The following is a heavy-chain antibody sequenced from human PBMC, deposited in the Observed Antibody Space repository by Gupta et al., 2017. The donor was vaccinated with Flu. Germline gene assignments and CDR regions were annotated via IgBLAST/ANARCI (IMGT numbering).Heavy chain of an antibody. V-gene: IGHV3-74*01. CDR2: IKRDESSA. CDR3: ARDGAGDCSGGSCYSWFDP. J-gene: IGHJ5*02. Sequence: HWVRQAPGKGLVWVSRIKRDESSASYAASVKGRFTISRDNAKNTLYLQMNSLRAEEKAVYYCARDGAGDCSGGSCYSWFDPWGKGTLVTVSS. D-gene: IGHD2-15*01.